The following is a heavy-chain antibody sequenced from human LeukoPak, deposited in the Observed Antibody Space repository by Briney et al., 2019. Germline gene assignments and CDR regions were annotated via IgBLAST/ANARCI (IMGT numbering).Heavy chain of an antibody. J-gene: IGHJ6*02. CDR1: GYTFITYG. CDR2: IIPILGIA. CDR3: ARSCTRGFNYVSYYYYGMDV. Sequence: ASVKVSCKASGYTFITYGISWVRQAPGQGLEWMGRIIPILGIANYAQKFQGRVTITADKSTSTAYMELSSLRSEDTAVYYCARSCTRGFNYVSYYYYGMDVWGQGTTVTVSS. V-gene: IGHV1-69*04. D-gene: IGHD4-11*01.